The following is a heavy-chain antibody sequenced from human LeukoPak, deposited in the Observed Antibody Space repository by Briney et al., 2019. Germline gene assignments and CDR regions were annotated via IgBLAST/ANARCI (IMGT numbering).Heavy chain of an antibody. Sequence: GGSLRLSCADSGFTFSSYWMHWVRQAPGKGLVWVSRINSDGSSTSYADSVKGRFTISRDNAKNTLYLQMNSLRAEDTAVYYCARGAGNDFWSGYFVYYYYMDVWGKGTTVTVSS. CDR1: GFTFSSYW. CDR3: ARGAGNDFWSGYFVYYYYMDV. D-gene: IGHD3-3*01. CDR2: INSDGSST. V-gene: IGHV3-74*01. J-gene: IGHJ6*03.